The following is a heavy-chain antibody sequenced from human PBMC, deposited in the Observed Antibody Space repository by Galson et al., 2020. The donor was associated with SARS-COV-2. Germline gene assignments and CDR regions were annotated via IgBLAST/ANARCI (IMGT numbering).Heavy chain of an antibody. V-gene: IGHV1-69*13. CDR3: ARSPETSSYSSGWYQGYYGRDV. D-gene: IGHD6-19*01. CDR1: GCTFSSYA. CDR2: IIPIFGTA. Sequence: SVKVSCKASGCTFSSYAISWVRQAPGQGLEWMGGIIPIFGTANYAQKFQGRVTITADESTSTAYVELSSLRSEDMAGYYCARSPETSSYSSGWYQGYYGRDVWGQGTTVTVSS. J-gene: IGHJ6*02.